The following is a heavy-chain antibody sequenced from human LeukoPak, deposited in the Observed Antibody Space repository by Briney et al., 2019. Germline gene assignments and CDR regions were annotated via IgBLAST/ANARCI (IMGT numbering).Heavy chain of an antibody. Sequence: ASVKVSCKASGYTFTSYGISWVRQAPGHGLEWMGWISAYNGNTNYAQKLQGRVTMTTDTSTSTAYMELRSLRSDDTAVYYCARDSGITMIVVAPDYWGQGTLVTVSS. CDR2: ISAYNGNT. J-gene: IGHJ4*02. CDR3: ARDSGITMIVVAPDY. D-gene: IGHD3-22*01. V-gene: IGHV1-18*01. CDR1: GYTFTSYG.